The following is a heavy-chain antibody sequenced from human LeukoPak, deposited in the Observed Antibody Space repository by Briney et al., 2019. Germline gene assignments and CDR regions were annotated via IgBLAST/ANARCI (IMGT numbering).Heavy chain of an antibody. CDR2: IWYDGSNK. J-gene: IGHJ4*02. V-gene: IGHV3-33*08. CDR3: ARGPGVGATGTHFDY. Sequence: GGSLRLSCAASGFTFSDYYMSWIRQAPGKGLEWVAVIWYDGSNKNYVDSVKGRFTISRDNSKNTLYLQMNSLRAEDMAVYYCARGPGVGATGTHFDYWGQGTLVTVSS. CDR1: GFTFSDYY. D-gene: IGHD1-26*01.